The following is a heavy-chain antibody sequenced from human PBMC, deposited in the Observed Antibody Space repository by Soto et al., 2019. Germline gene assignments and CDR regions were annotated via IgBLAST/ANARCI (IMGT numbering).Heavy chain of an antibody. CDR1: GFTFSSYW. D-gene: IGHD2-2*01. CDR3: ARSVNRRYPLAS. CDR2: INSDGSTT. J-gene: IGHJ5*02. V-gene: IGHV3-74*01. Sequence: PGGSLRLSCAASGFTFSSYWMHWVRQAPGKRLVWVSRINSDGSTTTYADSVKGRFTISRDNAKNTLYLQMNSLRAEDAAVYYWARSVNRRYPLASSGQGTLDTVSS.